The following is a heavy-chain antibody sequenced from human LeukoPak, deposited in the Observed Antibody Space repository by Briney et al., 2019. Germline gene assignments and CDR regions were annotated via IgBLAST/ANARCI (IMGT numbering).Heavy chain of an antibody. CDR2: ISHEGDS. CDR3: GRNYVSDYYFDV. V-gene: IGHV4-34*01. J-gene: IGHJ6*03. Sequence: SETLSLTCAVYGVSLRGYYWSWIRQSPEKGLEWIGEISHEGDSIYSPSLKSRLTLPVDMSKNQFSLKLRSVTAADTADCARGRNYVSDYYFDVWGKGTTVIVSS. D-gene: IGHD1-7*01. CDR1: GVSLRGYY.